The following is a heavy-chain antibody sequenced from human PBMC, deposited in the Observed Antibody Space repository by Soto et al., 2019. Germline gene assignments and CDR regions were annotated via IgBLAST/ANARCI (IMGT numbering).Heavy chain of an antibody. Sequence: GGSLRLSCVGSGFTFSSFEMNWGRQTPGKGLEWLSYIGRSGETIYYADSVKGRFTISRDNAKSSLFLQMNGLRDEDTGIYYCARDSRGGAARRPTFYYWGRGTLVTVSS. CDR2: IGRSGETI. CDR1: GFTFSSFE. CDR3: ARDSRGGAARRPTFYY. V-gene: IGHV3-48*03. J-gene: IGHJ4*02. D-gene: IGHD6-6*01.